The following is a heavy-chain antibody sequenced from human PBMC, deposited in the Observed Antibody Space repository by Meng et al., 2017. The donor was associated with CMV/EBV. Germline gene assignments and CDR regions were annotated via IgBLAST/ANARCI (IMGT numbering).Heavy chain of an antibody. J-gene: IGHJ4*02. V-gene: IGHV1-69*10. D-gene: IGHD6-6*01. CDR2: IIPILGIA. Sequence: SVKVSCKASGGTFSSYAISWVRQAPGQGLEWMGGIIPILGIANYAQKFQGRVTITADKSTSTAYMELSSLRSEDTAVYYCARDRGSSSEEDYWGQGTLVTVSS. CDR3: ARDRGSSSEEDY. CDR1: GGTFSSYA.